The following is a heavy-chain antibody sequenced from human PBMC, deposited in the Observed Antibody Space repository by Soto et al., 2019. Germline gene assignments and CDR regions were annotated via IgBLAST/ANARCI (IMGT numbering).Heavy chain of an antibody. J-gene: IGHJ3*02. Sequence: GESLKISCAASGFTFSKAWMSWVRQAPGKGLEWVGRIKSKTDGGTTDYAAPVKCRFTIARDDSKNSLYLQMNSLETEDTSVYYCTTRGDRGNAFDIWGQGTMVTVSS. CDR1: GFTFSKAW. D-gene: IGHD7-27*01. V-gene: IGHV3-15*01. CDR3: TTRGDRGNAFDI. CDR2: IKSKTDGGTT.